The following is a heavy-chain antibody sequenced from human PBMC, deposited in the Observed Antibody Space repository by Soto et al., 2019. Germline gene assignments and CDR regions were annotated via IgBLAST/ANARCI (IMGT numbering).Heavy chain of an antibody. D-gene: IGHD2-21*01. CDR2: TSYDGTYT. CDR3: TKDRQPLAFGYGLDV. J-gene: IGHJ6*02. CDR1: GFTFNIFA. Sequence: QVHLVESGGGVVQPGRSLRLSCAASGFTFNIFAMHWVRQAPGKGLEWVATTSYDGTYTFYAGSVEGRFTISRDDSNDTLFLLLSGLRPEDTAVYYCTKDRQPLAFGYGLDVWGQGTTVTASS. V-gene: IGHV3-30*18.